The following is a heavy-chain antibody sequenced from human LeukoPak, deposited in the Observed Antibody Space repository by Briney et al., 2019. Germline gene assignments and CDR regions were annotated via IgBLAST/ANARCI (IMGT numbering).Heavy chain of an antibody. V-gene: IGHV3-21*01. Sequence: PGGSLRLSCAASGFTFSSYSMNWVRQAPGKGLEWVSSISSSSSYIYYADSVKGRFTISRDNAKNSLYLQMNSLRAEDTAVYYCARDLTDWLLNNYYYYGMDVWGQGTTVPVSS. CDR2: ISSSSSYI. J-gene: IGHJ6*02. CDR3: ARDLTDWLLNNYYYYGMDV. CDR1: GFTFSSYS. D-gene: IGHD3-9*01.